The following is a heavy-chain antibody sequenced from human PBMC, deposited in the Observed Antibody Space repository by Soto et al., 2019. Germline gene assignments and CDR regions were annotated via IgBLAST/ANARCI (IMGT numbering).Heavy chain of an antibody. J-gene: IGHJ6*02. CDR2: INPNSGGT. CDR1: GYTFTGYY. V-gene: IGHV1-2*04. CDR3: ARETFPDSSSPDYYYGMDV. Sequence: GASVKVSCKASGYTFTGYYMHWVRQAPGQGLEWMGWINPNSGGTNYAQKFQGWVTMTRDTSISTAYMELSRLRSDDTAVYYCARETFPDSSSPDYYYGMDVWGQGTTDTVSS. D-gene: IGHD6-6*01.